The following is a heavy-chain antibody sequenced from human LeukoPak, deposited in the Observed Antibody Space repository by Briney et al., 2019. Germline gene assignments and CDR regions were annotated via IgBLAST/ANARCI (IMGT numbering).Heavy chain of an antibody. CDR2: INHSGST. CDR3: VATSQNGGSELFNY. CDR1: GGSFSGYY. Sequence: SETLSLTCAVYGGSFSGYYWSWIRQPPGKGLGWIGEINHSGSTNYNPSLKSRVTISVDTSKNQFSLKLSSVTAADTAVYYCVATSQNGGSELFNYWGQGTLVTVSS. J-gene: IGHJ4*02. V-gene: IGHV4-34*01. D-gene: IGHD1-26*01.